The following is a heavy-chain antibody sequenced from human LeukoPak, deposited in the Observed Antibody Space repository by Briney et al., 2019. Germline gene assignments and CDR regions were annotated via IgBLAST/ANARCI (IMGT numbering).Heavy chain of an antibody. V-gene: IGHV3-49*04. Sequence: PGGSLRLSCTASGFTFGDYAMSWVRQAPGKGLEWVGFIRSKAYGGTTEYAASVKGRFTISRDDSKSIAYLQMNSLKTEDTAVYYCAKDGYGVLDYWGQGTLVTVSS. CDR2: IRSKAYGGTT. CDR1: GFTFGDYA. J-gene: IGHJ4*02. CDR3: AKDGYGVLDY. D-gene: IGHD4-17*01.